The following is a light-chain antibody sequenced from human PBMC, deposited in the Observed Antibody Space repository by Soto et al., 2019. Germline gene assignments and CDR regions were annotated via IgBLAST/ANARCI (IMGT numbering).Light chain of an antibody. V-gene: IGKV3-11*01. J-gene: IGKJ1*01. Sequence: IVLTQSPVTLSLSPGERVTLSCRASQSVGNYLTWYQQKPGQAPRLLIYAASNRATGVPARFSGSGSGTDFTLTISSLEPEDFAVYYCQQYGSSGTFGQGTKVDI. CDR3: QQYGSSGT. CDR2: AAS. CDR1: QSVGNY.